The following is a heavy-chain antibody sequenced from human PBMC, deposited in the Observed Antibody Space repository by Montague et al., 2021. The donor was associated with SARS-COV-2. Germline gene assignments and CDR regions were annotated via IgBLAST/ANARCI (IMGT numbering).Heavy chain of an antibody. V-gene: IGHV3-74*03. CDR2: INADGTTA. Sequence: SLSLSFSASGFTFKNYWLYWVRQVPGKGLMWVSYINADGTTAAYADSVRGRFTTSVDKAKNILYLQMHSLSGEDTALYYCARDGLSVMVEFDLWGRGTLVTVSS. CDR3: ARDGLSVMVEFDL. D-gene: IGHD5-18*01. J-gene: IGHJ4*02. CDR1: GFTFKNYW.